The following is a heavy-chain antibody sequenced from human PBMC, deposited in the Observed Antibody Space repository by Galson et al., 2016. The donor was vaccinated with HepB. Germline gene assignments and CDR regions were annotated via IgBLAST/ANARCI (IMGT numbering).Heavy chain of an antibody. CDR3: AKSSGLTITFGLLNY. D-gene: IGHD3-16*01. CDR2: IIPFLGTA. CDR1: GGTFSNYA. Sequence: SVKVSCKASGGTFSNYAISWVRQAPGQGLEWMGGIIPFLGTANYAEKFQGRVTITADESTSTAYMKLSSLRSEDTAVYYCAKSSGLTITFGLLNYWGQGTLVTFSS. J-gene: IGHJ4*02. V-gene: IGHV1-69*13.